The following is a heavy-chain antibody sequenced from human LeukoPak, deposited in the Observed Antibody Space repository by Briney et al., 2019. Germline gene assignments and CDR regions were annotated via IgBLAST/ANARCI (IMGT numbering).Heavy chain of an antibody. V-gene: IGHV3-48*01. CDR1: GFTLSSSE. CDR3: ARDNRIAAAGNFDY. D-gene: IGHD6-13*01. Sequence: GGSLRLSCAASGFTLSSSEMNWVRQAPGKGLEWVSYISRSSSTIYYADSVKGRFTISRDNAKNSLYLQMNSLRAEDTAVYYCARDNRIAAAGNFDYWGQGTLVTVSS. CDR2: ISRSSSTI. J-gene: IGHJ4*02.